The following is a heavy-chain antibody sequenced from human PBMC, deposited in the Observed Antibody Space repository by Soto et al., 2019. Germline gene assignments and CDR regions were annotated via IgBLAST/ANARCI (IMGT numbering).Heavy chain of an antibody. CDR2: INAGNGNT. D-gene: IGHD1-20*01. CDR3: ARTYNWNTRNLYYYYYSGMDV. CDR1: GYTFTSYA. Sequence: EASVKVSCKASGYTFTSYAMHWVRQAPGQRLEWMGWINAGNGNTKYSQKFQGRVTITRDTSASTAYMELSSLRSEDTAVYYCARTYNWNTRNLYYYYYSGMDVWGQGTTVTVSS. V-gene: IGHV1-3*01. J-gene: IGHJ6*02.